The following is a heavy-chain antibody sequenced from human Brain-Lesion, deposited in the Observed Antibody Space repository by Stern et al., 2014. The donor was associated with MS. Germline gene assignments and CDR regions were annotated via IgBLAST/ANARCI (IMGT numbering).Heavy chain of an antibody. Sequence: QVPLEESGPGLVKPSGTLSLTCAVSGGSISSSNWWSWVRQSPGKGLEGIGESYHSGGTRYSPSFQSRVIISVDKSTKQFSLKRSYVTAADTAVYYCARELPDLNAFDIWGQGTMVTVSS. J-gene: IGHJ3*02. CDR3: ARELPDLNAFDI. D-gene: IGHD1-14*01. CDR1: GGSISSSNW. V-gene: IGHV4-4*02. CDR2: SYHSGGT.